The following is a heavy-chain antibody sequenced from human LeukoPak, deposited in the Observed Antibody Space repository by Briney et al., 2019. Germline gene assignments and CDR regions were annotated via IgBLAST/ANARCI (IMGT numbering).Heavy chain of an antibody. Sequence: SETLSLTCAVYGGSFSGYYWSWIRQPPGKGLEWIGEINHSGSTNYNPSLKSRVPISVDTSKNQFSLKLSSVTAADTAVYYCASNQDGYNSNQPWAFDIWGQGTMVTVSS. D-gene: IGHD5-24*01. CDR2: INHSGST. J-gene: IGHJ3*02. CDR1: GGSFSGYY. CDR3: ASNQDGYNSNQPWAFDI. V-gene: IGHV4-34*01.